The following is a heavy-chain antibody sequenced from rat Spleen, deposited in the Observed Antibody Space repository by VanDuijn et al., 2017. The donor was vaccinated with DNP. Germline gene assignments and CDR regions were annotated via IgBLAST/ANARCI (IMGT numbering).Heavy chain of an antibody. V-gene: IGHV5-25*01. CDR2: ISTTGGYI. J-gene: IGHJ1*01. D-gene: IGHD4-1*01. CDR3: TRQRGDYFDF. CDR1: RFTFSNYY. Sequence: EVQLVESGGGLVQPGRSLKVSCAASRFTFSNYYMAWVRQAPTKGLEWVASISTTGGYIYYRDTVKGRFTISRDDAKSTLYLQMDSLRSEDSATYYCTRQRGDYFDFWGPGTMVTVSS.